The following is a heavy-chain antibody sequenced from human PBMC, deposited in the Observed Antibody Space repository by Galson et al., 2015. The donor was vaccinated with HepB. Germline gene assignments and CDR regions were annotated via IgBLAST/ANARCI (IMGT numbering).Heavy chain of an antibody. CDR1: GFTFSSYA. CDR2: ISYDGSNK. Sequence: SLRLSCAASGFTFSSYAMHWVRQAPGKGLEWVAVISYDGSNKYYADSVKGRFTISRDNSKNTLYLQMNSLRAEDTAVYYCARSLPSQNAGYSSSWFNYYYYYGMDVWGQGTTVTVSS. V-gene: IGHV3-30*04. J-gene: IGHJ6*02. D-gene: IGHD6-13*01. CDR3: ARSLPSQNAGYSSSWFNYYYYYGMDV.